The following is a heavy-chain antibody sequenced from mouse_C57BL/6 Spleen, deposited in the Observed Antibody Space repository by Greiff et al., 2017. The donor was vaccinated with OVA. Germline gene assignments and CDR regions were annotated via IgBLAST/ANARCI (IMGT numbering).Heavy chain of an antibody. J-gene: IGHJ1*03. V-gene: IGHV5-12*01. CDR1: GFTFSDYY. D-gene: IGHD6-1*01. CDR3: ARQGSQPYWYFDV. Sequence: EVQGVESGGGLVQPGGSLKLSCAASGFTFSDYYMYWVRQTPEKRLEWVAYISNGGGSTYYPDTVKGRFTISRDNAKNTLYLQMSRLKSEDTAMYYCARQGSQPYWYFDVWGTGTTVTVSS. CDR2: ISNGGGST.